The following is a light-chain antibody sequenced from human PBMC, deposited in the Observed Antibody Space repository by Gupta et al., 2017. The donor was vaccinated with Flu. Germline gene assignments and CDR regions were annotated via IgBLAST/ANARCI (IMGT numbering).Light chain of an antibody. CDR1: GSNIGRNT. CDR3: AVWDDSLRGWV. Sequence: QSVLTQAPSASGAPGQRVTISCSGGGSNIGRNTVTWHQQFPGTAPKLLIYNNHQRPSGVPDRFSGSKSGTSASLAISGLQSEDEADYYCAVWDDSLRGWVFGGGTKLTAL. V-gene: IGLV1-44*01. CDR2: NNH. J-gene: IGLJ3*02.